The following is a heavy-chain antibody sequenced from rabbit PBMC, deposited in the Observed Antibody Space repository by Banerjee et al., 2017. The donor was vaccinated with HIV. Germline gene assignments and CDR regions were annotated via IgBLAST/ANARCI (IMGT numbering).Heavy chain of an antibody. D-gene: IGHD4-2*01. CDR1: GFSFSSGYD. CDR3: ARGGGYGGDGFNL. V-gene: IGHV1S45*01. CDR2: ITFGSDRA. Sequence: QEQLEESGGDLVKPEGSLTLTCTASGFSFSSGYDMCWVRQAPGKGLEWIGCITFGSDRAYYASWAKGRFTVSKTSSTTVTLQMTSLTAADTATYFCARGGGYGGDGFNLWGPGTLVTVS. J-gene: IGHJ4*01.